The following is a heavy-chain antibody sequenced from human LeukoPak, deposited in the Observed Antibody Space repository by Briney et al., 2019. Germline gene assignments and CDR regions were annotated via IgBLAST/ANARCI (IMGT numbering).Heavy chain of an antibody. V-gene: IGHV4-34*01. CDR3: ARGTEGVTPNWFDP. D-gene: IGHD4-23*01. CDR1: GGSFSGYY. J-gene: IGHJ5*02. Sequence: PSETLSLTCAVYGGSFSGYYWSWIRQPPGKGLEWSGEINHSGSTNYNPSLKSRVTISVDTSKNQFSLKLSSVTAADTAVYYCARGTEGVTPNWFDPWGQGTLVTVSS. CDR2: INHSGST.